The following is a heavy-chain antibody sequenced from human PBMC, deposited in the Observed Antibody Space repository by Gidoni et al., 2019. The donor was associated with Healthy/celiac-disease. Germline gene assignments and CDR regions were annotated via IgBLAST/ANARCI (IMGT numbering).Heavy chain of an antibody. CDR1: GGSFSGYY. Sequence: QVQLQQWGAGLLKPSETLSLTCAVYGGSFSGYYWSWIRQPPGKGLEWIGEINHSGSTNYNPSLKSRVTISVDTSKNQFSLKLSSVTAADTAVYYCARVPGYCSSTSCSRREGYYYYYYMDVWGKGTTVTVSS. V-gene: IGHV4-34*01. CDR3: ARVPGYCSSTSCSRREGYYYYYYMDV. J-gene: IGHJ6*03. D-gene: IGHD2-2*01. CDR2: INHSGST.